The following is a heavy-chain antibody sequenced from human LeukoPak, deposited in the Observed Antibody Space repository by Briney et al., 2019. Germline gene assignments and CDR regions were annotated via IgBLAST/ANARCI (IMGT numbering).Heavy chain of an antibody. D-gene: IGHD3-10*01. Sequence: SETLSLTCAVSGGSISSGGYSWIWIRQPPGKGLEWIGYIYHSGSTYYNPSLKSRVTISVDRSKNQFSLKLSSVTAADTAVYYCARLGYGSGSYYADYWGQGTLVTVSS. CDR3: ARLGYGSGSYYADY. V-gene: IGHV4-30-2*01. CDR2: IYHSGST. J-gene: IGHJ4*02. CDR1: GGSISSGGYS.